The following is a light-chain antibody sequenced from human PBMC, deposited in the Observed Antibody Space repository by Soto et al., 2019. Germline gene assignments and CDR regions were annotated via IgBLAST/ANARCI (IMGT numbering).Light chain of an antibody. Sequence: EIVLTQSPGTLSLSPGERATLSCRASQTVSSSYLSWYQQRPGQAPRLLIYGVFKRVCGIPDRFSGSGSGTDFTLTISRLEPEDFAVYYCQQYDNSPPMYTFGQGTNLEIK. J-gene: IGKJ2*01. CDR2: GVF. CDR1: QTVSSSY. V-gene: IGKV3-20*01. CDR3: QQYDNSPPMYT.